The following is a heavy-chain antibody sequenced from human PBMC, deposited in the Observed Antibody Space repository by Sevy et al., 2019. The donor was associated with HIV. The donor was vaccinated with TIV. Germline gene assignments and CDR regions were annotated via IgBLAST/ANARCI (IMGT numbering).Heavy chain of an antibody. D-gene: IGHD2-2*01. CDR1: GFTFSSYS. Sequence: GGSLRLSCAASGFTFSSYSMNWVRQAPGKGLEWVSYISSSSSTIYYADSVKGRFTISRDNAKNSLYLQMNSLRAEDTAVYYCARDRGYCSSTSCYSYVDYWGQRTLVTVSS. CDR2: ISSSSSTI. J-gene: IGHJ4*02. CDR3: ARDRGYCSSTSCYSYVDY. V-gene: IGHV3-48*01.